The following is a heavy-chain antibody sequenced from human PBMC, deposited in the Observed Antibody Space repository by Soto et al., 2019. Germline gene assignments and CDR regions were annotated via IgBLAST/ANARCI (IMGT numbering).Heavy chain of an antibody. CDR1: GYTFTSYG. CDR3: ASASITMIRGVTYYYYGVDV. J-gene: IGHJ6*02. V-gene: IGHV1-18*04. CDR2: ISGYNGNT. D-gene: IGHD3-10*01. Sequence: ASVKVSCKASGYTFTSYGISWVRQAPGQGLEWMGLISGYNGNTNYAQKFQGRVTMTTDTSTNTAYMEVRSLRSDDTAVYYCASASITMIRGVTYYYYGVDVWGQGTTVTSP.